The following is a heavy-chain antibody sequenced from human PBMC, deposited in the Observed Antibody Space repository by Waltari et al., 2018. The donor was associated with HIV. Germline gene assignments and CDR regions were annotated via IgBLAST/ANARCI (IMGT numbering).Heavy chain of an antibody. J-gene: IGHJ4*02. Sequence: QVQLQQWGAGLLKPSETLSLTCAVCGGSFSGYYWSWIRQPPGKGLEWIGEINHSGSTNYNPSLKSRVTISVDTSKNQFSLKLSSVTAADTAVYYCARRGYDSSGYIYWGQGTLVTVSS. CDR2: INHSGST. CDR3: ARRGYDSSGYIY. V-gene: IGHV4-34*01. CDR1: GGSFSGYY. D-gene: IGHD3-22*01.